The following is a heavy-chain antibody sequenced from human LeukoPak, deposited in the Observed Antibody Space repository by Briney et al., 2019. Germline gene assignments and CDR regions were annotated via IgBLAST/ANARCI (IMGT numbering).Heavy chain of an antibody. J-gene: IGHJ6*03. V-gene: IGHV3-21*01. CDR1: GFTFSSYS. CDR3: ANRAGPPYYYMDV. Sequence: GGSLRLSCAASGFTFSSYSMNWVRQAPGKGLEWVSSISSSSSYIYYADSVKGRFTISRDNAKNSLYLQMNSLRAEDTAVYYCANRAGPPYYYMDVWGKGTTVTVSS. CDR2: ISSSSSYI. D-gene: IGHD6-13*01.